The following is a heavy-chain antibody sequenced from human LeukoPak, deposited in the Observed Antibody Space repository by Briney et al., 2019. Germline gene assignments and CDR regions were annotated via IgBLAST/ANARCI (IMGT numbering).Heavy chain of an antibody. CDR3: ARDSGGLVLTGYYSIWFDP. D-gene: IGHD3-9*01. V-gene: IGHV4-59*12. J-gene: IGHJ5*02. CDR2: IYYSGST. CDR1: GGSISSYY. Sequence: SETLSLTCTVSGGSISSYYWSWIRQPPGKGLEWIGYIYYSGSTNYNPSLKSRVTISVDTSKNQFSLKLSSVTAADTAVYYCARDSGGLVLTGYYSIWFDPWGQGTLVTVSS.